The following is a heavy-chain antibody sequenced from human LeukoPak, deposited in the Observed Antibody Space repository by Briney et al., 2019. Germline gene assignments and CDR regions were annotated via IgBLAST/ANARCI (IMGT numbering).Heavy chain of an antibody. CDR2: MSSSSSYI. J-gene: IGHJ4*02. V-gene: IGHV3-21*01. Sequence: GGSLRLSCAASGFTFSSYTMNWVRQAPGKGLEWVSSMSSSSSYIYYADSVKGRFTISRDNAKNSLYLQMNSLRAEDTAVYYCARKNGLDYWGQGTLVTVSS. CDR3: ARKNGLDY. CDR1: GFTFSSYT.